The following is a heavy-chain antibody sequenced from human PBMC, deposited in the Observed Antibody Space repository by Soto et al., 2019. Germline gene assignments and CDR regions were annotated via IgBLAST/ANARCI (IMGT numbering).Heavy chain of an antibody. Sequence: SETLSLTCTVSGGSISSYYWSWIRQPPGKGLEWIGYIYYSGSTNYNPSLKSRVTISVDTSKNQFSLKLSSVTAADTAVYYCARVGGYYDSSGYYYHSGIDYWGQGTLVTVSS. D-gene: IGHD3-22*01. CDR2: IYYSGST. CDR1: GGSISSYY. V-gene: IGHV4-59*01. J-gene: IGHJ4*02. CDR3: ARVGGYYDSSGYYYHSGIDY.